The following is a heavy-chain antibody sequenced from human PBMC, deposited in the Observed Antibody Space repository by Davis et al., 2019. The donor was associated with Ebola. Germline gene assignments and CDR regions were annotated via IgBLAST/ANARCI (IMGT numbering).Heavy chain of an antibody. CDR1: GGTFSSYA. V-gene: IGHV1-69*04. Sequence: SVKVSCKASGGTFSSYAISWVRQAPGQGLEWMGRIIPILGIANYAQKFQGRVTITADKSTSTVYMELSSLRSEDTAVYYCAREEIVVVVAANESYFYYGMDVWGQGTTVTVSS. CDR3: AREEIVVVVAANESYFYYGMDV. J-gene: IGHJ6*02. D-gene: IGHD2-15*01. CDR2: IIPILGIA.